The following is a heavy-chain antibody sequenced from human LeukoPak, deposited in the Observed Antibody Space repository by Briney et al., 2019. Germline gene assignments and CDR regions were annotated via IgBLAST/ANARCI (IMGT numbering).Heavy chain of an antibody. Sequence: SETLSLTCTVSGGSISSSSYYWGWIRQPPGKGLEWIGSIYYSGSTYYNPSLKSRVTISVDTSKNQFSLKLSSVTAADTAVYYCARGPTTMVRVRRNWFDPWGQGTLVTVSS. CDR1: GGSISSSSYY. V-gene: IGHV4-39*07. CDR3: ARGPTTMVRVRRNWFDP. J-gene: IGHJ5*02. CDR2: IYYSGST. D-gene: IGHD3-10*01.